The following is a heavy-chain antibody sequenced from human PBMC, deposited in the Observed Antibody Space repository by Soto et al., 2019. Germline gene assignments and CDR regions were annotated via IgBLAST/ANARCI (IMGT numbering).Heavy chain of an antibody. D-gene: IGHD4-4*01. CDR2: IFYTGST. V-gene: IGHV4-61*08. CDR3: ARGPLAVITTRDCDY. CDR1: GGSVSSGGYY. J-gene: IGHJ4*02. Sequence: PSETLSLTCTVSGGSVSSGGYYWSWIRQPPGKGLEWIGYIFYTGSTNYNPSLKSRVTISVDTSKNQFSLNLSSVTAADTAVYYCARGPLAVITTRDCDYWGQGTMVTVSP.